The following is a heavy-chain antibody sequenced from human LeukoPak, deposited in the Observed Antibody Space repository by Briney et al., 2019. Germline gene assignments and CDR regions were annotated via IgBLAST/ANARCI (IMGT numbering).Heavy chain of an antibody. CDR3: ARDPLGYCSSTSCPGGWFDP. CDR2: IGAYNGNT. CDR1: GCTFTSYG. D-gene: IGHD2-2*01. V-gene: IGHV1-18*01. Sequence: ASVKVSCKASGCTFTSYGISWVRQAPGQGLEWMGWIGAYNGNTNYAQKLQGRVTMTTDTSTSTAYMELRSLRSDDTAVYYCARDPLGYCSSTSCPGGWFDPWGQGTLVIVSS. J-gene: IGHJ5*02.